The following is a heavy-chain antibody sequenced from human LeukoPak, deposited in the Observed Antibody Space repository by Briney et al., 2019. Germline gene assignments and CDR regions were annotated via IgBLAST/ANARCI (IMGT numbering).Heavy chain of an antibody. D-gene: IGHD5-12*01. CDR3: ARGWLRFKAFDI. CDR2: IYYSGST. CDR1: GGSISSSSCY. V-gene: IGHV4-39*01. Sequence: SETLSLTCTVSGGSISSSSCYWGWIRQPPGKGLEWIGSIYYSGSTYYNPSLKSRVTISVDTAKNQFSLKLSSVTAADTAVYYCARGWLRFKAFDIWGQGTMVTVSS. J-gene: IGHJ3*02.